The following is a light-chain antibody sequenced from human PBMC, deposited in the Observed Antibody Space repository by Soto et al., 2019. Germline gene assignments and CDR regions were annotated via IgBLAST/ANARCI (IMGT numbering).Light chain of an antibody. CDR1: QSVSSS. CDR2: GAA. J-gene: IGKJ1*01. Sequence: EIVITQAPATPSVSPAETATISSRASQSVSSSVAWYQQKPGQAPRLLIYGAATRATGIPAWFSGSGSGTEFTLTISSLQSEDFAVYYCQQYNNWPQTFGQGTKVDIK. V-gene: IGKV3-15*01. CDR3: QQYNNWPQT.